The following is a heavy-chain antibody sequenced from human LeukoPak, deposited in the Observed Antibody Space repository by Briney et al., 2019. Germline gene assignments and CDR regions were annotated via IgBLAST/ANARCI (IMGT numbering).Heavy chain of an antibody. CDR2: INPNSGGT. CDR3: ARAQGNIAVARALGY. V-gene: IGHV1-2*02. D-gene: IGHD6-19*01. J-gene: IGHJ4*02. Sequence: ASVKVSCKASGYTFTGYYMHWVRQAPGQGLEWMGWINPNSGGTNYAQKFQGRVTMTRDTSISTAYMELSRLRSDDTAVYYCARAQGNIAVARALGYWGQGTLVTVSS. CDR1: GYTFTGYY.